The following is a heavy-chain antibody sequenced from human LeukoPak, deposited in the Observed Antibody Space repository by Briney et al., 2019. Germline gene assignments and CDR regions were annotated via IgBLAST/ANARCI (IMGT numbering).Heavy chain of an antibody. CDR2: ISYDGSGK. D-gene: IGHD3-22*01. CDR3: ARGYYYDSSGYLFDY. Sequence: GGSLRLSCAASGFTFSSYALHWVRQAPGKALEWLALISYDGSGKYYADSVKGRFTISRDNSKNTLYLQMNSLRPEDTAVYYCARGYYYDSSGYLFDYWGQGTLVTVSS. J-gene: IGHJ4*02. CDR1: GFTFSSYA. V-gene: IGHV3-30*04.